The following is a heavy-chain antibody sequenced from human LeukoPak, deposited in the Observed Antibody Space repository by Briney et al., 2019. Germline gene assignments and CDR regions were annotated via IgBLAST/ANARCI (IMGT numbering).Heavy chain of an antibody. V-gene: IGHV4-38-2*01. D-gene: IGHD3-22*01. CDR2: LHHSGIT. Sequence: PSETLSLTCAVSGYSITSVYWWGWIRQTPGRGLEWIGSLHHSGITSYHPSLKSRVTISVATSKNQFSLRLYSVTAADTAVYYCARVGGNDSTGHYSVDYWGQGTLVTVSS. CDR1: GYSITSVYW. J-gene: IGHJ4*02. CDR3: ARVGGNDSTGHYSVDY.